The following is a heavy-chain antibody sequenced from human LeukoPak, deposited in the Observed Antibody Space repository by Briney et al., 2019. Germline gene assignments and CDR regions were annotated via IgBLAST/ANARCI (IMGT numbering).Heavy chain of an antibody. J-gene: IGHJ5*02. CDR2: INHSGST. D-gene: IGHD2-2*01. V-gene: IGHV4-34*01. CDR3: ARGLLKYVVVPAANP. CDR1: GGSFSGYY. Sequence: TSETLSLTCAVYGGSFSGYYWSLIRQPPGKGLEWIGEINHSGSTNYNPSLKRRVTISVDTSKKHFSLQLSSVTTADNAAYYYARGLLKYVVVPAANPWGEGTRVTLPS.